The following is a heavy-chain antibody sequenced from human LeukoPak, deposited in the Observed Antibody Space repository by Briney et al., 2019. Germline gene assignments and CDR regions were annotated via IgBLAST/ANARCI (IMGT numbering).Heavy chain of an antibody. V-gene: IGHV1-24*01. D-gene: IGHD3-10*01. CDR2: FDPEDGET. J-gene: IGHJ4*02. CDR3: ATVVLLFGGGGYYFDY. Sequence: ASVKVSCKVSGYTLTELSMHWVRQAPGKGLEWMGGFDPEDGETLYAQNFQGRVTMTEDTSTDTAYMELSSLRSEDTAVYYCATVVLLFGGGGYYFDYWGQGTLVTVSS. CDR1: GYTLTELS.